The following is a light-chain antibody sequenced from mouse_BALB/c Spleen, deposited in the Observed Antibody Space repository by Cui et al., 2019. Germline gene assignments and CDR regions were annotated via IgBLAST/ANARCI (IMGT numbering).Light chain of an antibody. CDR3: QQFNNYPPSLT. J-gene: IGKJ5*01. CDR2: GAS. CDR1: QDVGTA. V-gene: IGKV6-23*01. Sequence: DIVMTQSHKFMSTPVGDRVSITCKASQDVGTAVAWYQQKPGQSPKLLIYGASTRHTGVPDRFTGSGSGTDFTLTISNVQSEDLADYFCQQFNNYPPSLTFGAGTKLELK.